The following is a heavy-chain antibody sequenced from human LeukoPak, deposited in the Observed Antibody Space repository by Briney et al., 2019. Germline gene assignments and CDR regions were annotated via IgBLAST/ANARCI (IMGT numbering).Heavy chain of an antibody. D-gene: IGHD3-9*01. CDR3: ARVSYDILTGRQEYYFDY. CDR1: GFTFSSYA. CDR2: ISGSGGST. Sequence: GGSLRLSCAASGFTFSSYAMSWVRQAPGKGLEWVSAISGSGGSTYYADSVKGRFTISRDNSKNTLYLQMNSLRAEDTAVYYCARVSYDILTGRQEYYFDYWGQGTLVTVSS. J-gene: IGHJ4*02. V-gene: IGHV3-23*01.